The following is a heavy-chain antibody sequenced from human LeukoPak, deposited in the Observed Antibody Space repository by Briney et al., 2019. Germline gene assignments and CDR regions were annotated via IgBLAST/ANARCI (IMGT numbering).Heavy chain of an antibody. D-gene: IGHD3-16*02. Sequence: GGSLRLSCAASGFSFTTYWMSWVRQAPGKGLEWVSAISGSGGSTYYADSVKGRLTISRDNSKNTLYLQMNSLRAEDTAVYYCAKGGYDYVWGSYRPDQYYYYYYYMDVWGKGTTVTVSS. CDR2: ISGSGGST. CDR3: AKGGYDYVWGSYRPDQYYYYYYYMDV. CDR1: GFSFTTYW. V-gene: IGHV3-23*01. J-gene: IGHJ6*03.